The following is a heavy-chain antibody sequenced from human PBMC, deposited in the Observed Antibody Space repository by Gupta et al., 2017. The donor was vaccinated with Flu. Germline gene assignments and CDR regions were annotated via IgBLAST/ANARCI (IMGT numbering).Heavy chain of an antibody. D-gene: IGHD2-2*01. Sequence: QAPGQRLEWMGWINTDNGNTKYSQKFQGRVTITRDTSASTVYLELSSLRSEDTAVYYCARRLSSISWDDVFDIWGQGTRVTVSS. V-gene: IGHV1-3*04. CDR3: ARRLSSISWDDVFDI. CDR2: INTDNGNT. J-gene: IGHJ3*02.